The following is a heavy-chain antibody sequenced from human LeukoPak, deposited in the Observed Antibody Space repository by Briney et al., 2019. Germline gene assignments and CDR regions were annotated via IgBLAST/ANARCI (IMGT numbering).Heavy chain of an antibody. D-gene: IGHD3-10*01. CDR1: GGSISSGSYY. V-gene: IGHV4-61*02. J-gene: IGHJ4*02. Sequence: SETLSLTCTVSGGSISSGSYYWSWIRQPAGKGLEWIGRIYTSGSTNYNPSLKSRVTISVDTSKNQFSLKLSSVTAADTAVYYCARAWFGEPPYYFDYWGQGTLVTVSS. CDR2: IYTSGST. CDR3: ARAWFGEPPYYFDY.